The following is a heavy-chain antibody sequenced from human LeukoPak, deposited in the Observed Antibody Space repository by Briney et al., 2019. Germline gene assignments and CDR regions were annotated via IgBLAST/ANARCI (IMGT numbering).Heavy chain of an antibody. CDR3: AKSPHWNPYYFDY. CDR1: GFTLSSYA. CDR2: VCGIGGSA. V-gene: IGHV3-23*01. J-gene: IGHJ4*02. D-gene: IGHD1-1*01. Sequence: GGSLRLSCAASGFTLSSYAISWVRQAPGKGGEWVSAVCGIGGSAYYAHSVKGRFTISRDNSKNPLYLQMNSLRAEDTAVYYCAKSPHWNPYYFDYWGQGTLVTVSS.